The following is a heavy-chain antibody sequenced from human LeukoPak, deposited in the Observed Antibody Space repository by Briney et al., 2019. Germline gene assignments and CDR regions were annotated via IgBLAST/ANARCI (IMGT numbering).Heavy chain of an antibody. J-gene: IGHJ4*02. V-gene: IGHV1-18*01. D-gene: IGHD3-22*01. CDR1: GYPFTIYA. CDR3: SRFYDSSGYDYTDFDY. CDR2: ITTYSGNT. Sequence: ASVKVSCKASGYPFTIYAITWVRQAPGQGLEWMGWITTYSGNTNYAQKFQGRVTMTTDTPTTTAYMELRSLRSDDTAVYYCSRFYDSSGYDYTDFDYWGQGSLVTVSS.